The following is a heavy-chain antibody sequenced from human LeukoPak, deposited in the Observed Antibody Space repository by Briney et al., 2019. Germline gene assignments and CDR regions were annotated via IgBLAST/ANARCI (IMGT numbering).Heavy chain of an antibody. J-gene: IGHJ4*02. CDR3: ARDDYGETFDY. V-gene: IGHV3-23*01. CDR1: GFTFSNYG. CDR2: ISGSGGST. D-gene: IGHD4-17*01. Sequence: GGSLRLSCAGSGFTFSNYGMSWVRQAPGKGLEWVSGISGSGGSTYYADSVKARFTITRANSKNTLYLQMNSLRADDTAVYYCARDDYGETFDYWGQGTLVTVSS.